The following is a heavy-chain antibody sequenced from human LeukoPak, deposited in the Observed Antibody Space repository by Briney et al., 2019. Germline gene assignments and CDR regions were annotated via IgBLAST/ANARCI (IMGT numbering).Heavy chain of an antibody. CDR2: IKSKTDGGTT. V-gene: IGHV3-15*01. D-gene: IGHD3-10*01. J-gene: IGHJ3*02. CDR3: TTDWLLWFGEPGQWDAFDI. CDR1: GFTFSNAW. Sequence: PGGSLRLSCAASGFTFSNAWMSWVRQAPGKGLEWVGRIKSKTDGGTTDYAAPVKGRFTISRDDSKNTLYLQMNSLKTEDTAVYYCTTDWLLWFGEPGQWDAFDIWGQGTMVTVSS.